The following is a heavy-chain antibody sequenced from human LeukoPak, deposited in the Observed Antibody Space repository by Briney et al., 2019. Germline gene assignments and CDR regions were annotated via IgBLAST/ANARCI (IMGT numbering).Heavy chain of an antibody. J-gene: IGHJ6*03. D-gene: IGHD6-25*01. CDR2: IKQDGSEK. CDR3: AREGQRWDFYYYYMDV. CDR1: GFTFSSYW. V-gene: IGHV3-7*01. Sequence: GGSLRLSWAAYGFTFSSYWMSWVRQAPGKGLEWVANIKQDGSEKYYVDSVKGRFTISRDNAKNSLYLQMDSLRAEDTAVYYCAREGQRWDFYYYYMDVWGKGTTVTVSS.